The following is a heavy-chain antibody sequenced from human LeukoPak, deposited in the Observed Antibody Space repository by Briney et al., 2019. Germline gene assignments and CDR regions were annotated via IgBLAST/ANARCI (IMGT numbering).Heavy chain of an antibody. CDR1: GFTISSYA. CDR3: AKGSYYYDSADYFDY. J-gene: IGHJ4*02. Sequence: PGGSLRLSCAASGFTISSYAMSWVRQAPGKGLEWVSTLSGSGGNTYYADSVKGRVTISRDNSKNTLYLQMNSLRAEDTAVYHCAKGSYYYDSADYFDYWGQGTLVTVSS. D-gene: IGHD3-22*01. CDR2: LSGSGGNT. V-gene: IGHV3-23*01.